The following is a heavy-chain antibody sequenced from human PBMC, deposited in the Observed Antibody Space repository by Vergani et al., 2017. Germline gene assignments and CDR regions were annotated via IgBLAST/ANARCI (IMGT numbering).Heavy chain of an antibody. Sequence: QVQLQQWGAGLLKPSETLSLTCAVYGGSFSGYYWSWIRQPPGKGLEWIGEINHSGSTNYNPSLKSRVTISVDTSKNQFSLKLGSVTAADTAVYYCARRSWYRFDYWGQGTLVTVSS. CDR3: ARRSWYRFDY. D-gene: IGHD6-13*01. CDR2: INHSGST. J-gene: IGHJ4*02. V-gene: IGHV4-34*01. CDR1: GGSFSGYY.